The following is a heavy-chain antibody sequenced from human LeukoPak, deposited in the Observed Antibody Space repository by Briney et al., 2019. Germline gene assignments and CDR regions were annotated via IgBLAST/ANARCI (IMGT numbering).Heavy chain of an antibody. Sequence: GGSLRLSCAASGFTFSSYEMNWVRQAPGKGLEWVANIKQDGSETYYVDSVKGRFTISRDNAQNSLYLQMNSLRAEDTAVYYCARSTVTTPDYWGQGTLVTVSS. V-gene: IGHV3-7*01. CDR1: GFTFSSYE. D-gene: IGHD4-17*01. J-gene: IGHJ4*02. CDR3: ARSTVTTPDY. CDR2: IKQDGSET.